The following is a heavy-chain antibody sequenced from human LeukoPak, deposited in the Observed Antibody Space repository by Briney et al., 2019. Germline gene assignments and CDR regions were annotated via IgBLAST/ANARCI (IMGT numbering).Heavy chain of an antibody. J-gene: IGHJ4*02. Sequence: GGSLRLSCAASGASGFTFSSYAVTWVRQAPGKGLEWVSSVSGSGHSTYYTDSVKGRFTISRDNSRNTLYLQMNSLRPEDTAVYYCAKYYYDLWSGYPYYFDYWGQGTLVTVSS. V-gene: IGHV3-23*01. CDR3: AKYYYDLWSGYPYYFDY. CDR2: VSGSGHST. D-gene: IGHD3-3*01. CDR1: GFTFSSYA.